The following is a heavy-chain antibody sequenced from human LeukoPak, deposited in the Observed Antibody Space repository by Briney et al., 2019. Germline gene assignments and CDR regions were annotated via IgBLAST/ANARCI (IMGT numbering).Heavy chain of an antibody. V-gene: IGHV3-23*01. CDR3: AKDRGGHIVVVTASDAFDI. CDR1: GFTFSSYA. CDR2: ISGSGGST. Sequence: PGGSLRLSCAASGFTFSSYAMSWVRQAPGKGLEWVSAISGSGGSTYYADSVKGRFTISRDNSKNTLYLQMNSLRAEDTAVYYCAKDRGGHIVVVTASDAFDIWGQGTMVTVSS. D-gene: IGHD2-21*02. J-gene: IGHJ3*02.